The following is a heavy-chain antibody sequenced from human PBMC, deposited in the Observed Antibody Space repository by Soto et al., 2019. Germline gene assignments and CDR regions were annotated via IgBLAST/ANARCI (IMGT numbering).Heavy chain of an antibody. CDR3: ARVKPQLRFLEWLLPYYFDY. V-gene: IGHV4-30-4*01. CDR2: IYYSGST. Sequence: SETLSLTCTVSGGSISSGDYYWSWIRQPPGKGLEWIGYIYYSGSTYYNPSLKSRVTISVDTSKNQFSLKLSSVTAADTAVYYCARVKPQLRFLEWLLPYYFDYWGQGTLVTVSS. J-gene: IGHJ4*02. D-gene: IGHD3-3*01. CDR1: GGSISSGDYY.